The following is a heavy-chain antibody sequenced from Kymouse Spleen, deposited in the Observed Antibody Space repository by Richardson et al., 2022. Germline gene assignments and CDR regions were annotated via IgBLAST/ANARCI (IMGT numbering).Heavy chain of an antibody. Sequence: QVQLQESGPGLVKPSETLSLTCTVSGGSVSSGSYYWSWIRQPPGKGLEWIGYIYYSGSTNYNPSLKSRVTISVDTSKNQFSLKLSSVTAADTAVYYCAREPPNWNLDYYYGMDVWGQGTTVTVSS. V-gene: IGHV4-61*01. D-gene: IGHD1-7*01. CDR1: GGSVSSGSYY. J-gene: IGHJ6*02. CDR2: IYYSGST. CDR3: AREPPNWNLDYYYGMDV.